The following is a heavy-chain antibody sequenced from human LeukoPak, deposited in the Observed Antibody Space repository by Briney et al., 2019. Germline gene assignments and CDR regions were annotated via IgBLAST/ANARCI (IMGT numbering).Heavy chain of an antibody. J-gene: IGHJ4*02. CDR2: LSRGGDIT. V-gene: IGHV3-23*01. Sequence: PGGSLRLSCAVSGLTFSNHAMSWVRQAPGRGLEWISALSRGGDITYYADSVRGRFTISRDISKNTLYLQMNSLRADDTAIYYCAQEEVPNDYWGQGPLVTVSS. CDR3: AQEEVPNDY. CDR1: GLTFSNHA.